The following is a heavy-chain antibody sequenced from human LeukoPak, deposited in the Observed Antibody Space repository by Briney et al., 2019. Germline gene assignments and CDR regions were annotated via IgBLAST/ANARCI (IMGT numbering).Heavy chain of an antibody. D-gene: IGHD3-22*01. CDR3: AKISIVVVIPPSYFDY. V-gene: IGHV3-23*01. Sequence: PGGSLRLSCAACVFTYSSYAMSWVRQARGEGREGVSAIWGSGGSTFRADSVKGRFTISSDNSKNTLYLQMNSLRAGDTAVYYCAKISIVVVIPPSYFDYWGQGTLVTVSS. CDR2: IWGSGGST. J-gene: IGHJ4*02. CDR1: VFTYSSYA.